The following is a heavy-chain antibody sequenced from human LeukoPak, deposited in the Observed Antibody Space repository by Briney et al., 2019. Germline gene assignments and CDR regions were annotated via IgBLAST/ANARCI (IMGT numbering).Heavy chain of an antibody. CDR1: GGSISSYY. CDR2: IYYGGST. D-gene: IGHD1-26*01. CDR3: ARRVGAHKYYFDY. J-gene: IGHJ4*02. V-gene: IGHV4-59*08. Sequence: SETLSLTCTVSGGSISSYYWSWIRQPPGKGLEWIGYIYYGGSTNYNPSLKSRVTISVDTSKNQFSLKLSSVTAADTAVYYCARRVGAHKYYFDYWGQGTLVTVSS.